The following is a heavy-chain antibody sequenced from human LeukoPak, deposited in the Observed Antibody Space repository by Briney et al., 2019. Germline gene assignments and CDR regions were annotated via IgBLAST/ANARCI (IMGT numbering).Heavy chain of an antibody. Sequence: GGSLRLSCAASGFTFSSYAMHWVRQAPGKGLEWVAVISYDGSNKYYADSVKGRFTISRDNSKNTLYLQMNSLRAEDTAVYYCARERKATTNYHYYYGMDVWGQGTTVTVSS. CDR1: GFTFSSYA. D-gene: IGHD5-12*01. J-gene: IGHJ6*02. V-gene: IGHV3-30-3*01. CDR3: ARERKATTNYHYYYGMDV. CDR2: ISYDGSNK.